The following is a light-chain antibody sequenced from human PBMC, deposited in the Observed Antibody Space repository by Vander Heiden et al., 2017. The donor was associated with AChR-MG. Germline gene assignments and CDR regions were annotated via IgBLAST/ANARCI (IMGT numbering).Light chain of an antibody. J-gene: IGKJ1*01. Sequence: EIVMTQSPATLSVSPGERATLSCRASQSVSSNIAWYQQKPGQAPRLLIYGASTRATGIPARFRGSGSGTEFTLTISSLQSDSFAVYYCQQYNHWPATFGQGTKVEIK. CDR1: QSVSSN. V-gene: IGKV3-15*01. CDR3: QQYNHWPAT. CDR2: GAS.